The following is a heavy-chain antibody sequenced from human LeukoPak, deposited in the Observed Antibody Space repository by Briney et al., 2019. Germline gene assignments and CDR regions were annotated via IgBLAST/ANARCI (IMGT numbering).Heavy chain of an antibody. Sequence: GGSLRLSCAASGFTFSSYALTWVRQAPGKGLECVSGISGSGGSTYYADSLKGRFTISRDNSKNTLYLQVNSLRAADTAVYFCAKDVQSWPTYFDYWGQGTLVTVSS. D-gene: IGHD1-1*01. V-gene: IGHV3-23*01. CDR3: AKDVQSWPTYFDY. J-gene: IGHJ4*02. CDR2: ISGSGGST. CDR1: GFTFSSYA.